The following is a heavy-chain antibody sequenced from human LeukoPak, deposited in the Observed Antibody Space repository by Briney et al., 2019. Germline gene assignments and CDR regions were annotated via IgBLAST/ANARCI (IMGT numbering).Heavy chain of an antibody. D-gene: IGHD3-3*01. CDR1: GYTFTSYG. J-gene: IGHJ4*02. CDR2: ISAYNGNT. Sequence: ASVKVSCKASGYTFTSYGIRWVRQAPGQGLEWMGWISAYNGNTNYAQKLQGRVTITTDTSTSTAYMELRSLRSDDTAVYYCARVGSGYSKFDYWGQGTLVTVSS. V-gene: IGHV1-18*01. CDR3: ARVGSGYSKFDY.